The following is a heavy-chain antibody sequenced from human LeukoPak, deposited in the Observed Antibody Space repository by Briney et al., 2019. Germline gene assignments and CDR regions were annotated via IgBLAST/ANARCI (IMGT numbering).Heavy chain of an antibody. CDR2: INEDGSEE. V-gene: IGHV3-7*01. J-gene: IGHJ4*02. CDR3: ARAGDGTAARDY. Sequence: GGSLRLSCAPSGFTFSRYWMSWVRQAPGKGLEWVANINEDGSEEYYVDSVRGRFTIARDNAKNSLYLQMNSLRAEDTAVYYCARAGDGTAARDYWGQGTLVTVSS. D-gene: IGHD2-15*01. CDR1: GFTFSRYW.